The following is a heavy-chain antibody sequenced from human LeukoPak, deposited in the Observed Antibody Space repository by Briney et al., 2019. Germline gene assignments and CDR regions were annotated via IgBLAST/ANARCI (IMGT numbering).Heavy chain of an antibody. D-gene: IGHD3-10*02. V-gene: IGHV3-48*03. J-gene: IGHJ6*04. Sequence: GGSLRLSCEVSGITLSNFAMAWVRQAPGQGLGWVSYISSSGSTIYYADSVKGRFTISRDNAKNSLYLQMNSLRAEDTAVYYCAELGITMIGGVWGKGTTVTISS. CDR3: AELGITMIGGV. CDR2: ISSSGSTI. CDR1: GITLSNFA.